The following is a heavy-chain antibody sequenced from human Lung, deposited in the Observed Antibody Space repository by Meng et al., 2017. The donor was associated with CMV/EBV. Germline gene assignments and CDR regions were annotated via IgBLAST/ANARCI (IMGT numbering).Heavy chain of an antibody. Sequence: HLQGSDQVLVKPSGPLSLTCGVSGVSISSNIRWTWVRQPPGKGLEWIGDIDDSGSTNYNPSLNSRISISLDKSKNHFSLKVNSVTAADTAVYYCARGKQDAWELLAYWGQGALVTVSS. CDR3: ARGKQDAWELLAY. V-gene: IGHV4-4*02. CDR1: GVSISSNIR. D-gene: IGHD1-26*01. J-gene: IGHJ4*02. CDR2: IDDSGST.